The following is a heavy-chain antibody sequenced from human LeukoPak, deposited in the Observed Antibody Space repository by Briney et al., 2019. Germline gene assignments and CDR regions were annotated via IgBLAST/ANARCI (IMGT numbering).Heavy chain of an antibody. V-gene: IGHV3-23*01. CDR1: GFTFINYA. Sequence: PGGSLRLSCAASGFTFINYATSWVRQAPGKGLEWVSGISGSGANSYYADSVKGRFTTSRDNSKNTLYLQMNSLRADDTAVYYCARALSQQLIRYSQDWGQGTLVTVSS. D-gene: IGHD1-1*01. CDR2: ISGSGANS. CDR3: ARALSQQLIRYSQD. J-gene: IGHJ1*01.